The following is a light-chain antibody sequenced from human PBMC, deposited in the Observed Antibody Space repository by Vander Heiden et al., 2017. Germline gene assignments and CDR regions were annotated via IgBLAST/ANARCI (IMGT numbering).Light chain of an antibody. CDR3: GTWDSSLSAYV. CDR2: ENN. Sequence: ISCSGSSSNLGNNYVSWYQQLPGTAPKLLIYENNKRPSGIPDRFSGSKSGTSATLGITGLQTGDEADYYCGTWDSSLSAYVFGTGTKVTVL. J-gene: IGLJ1*01. V-gene: IGLV1-51*02. CDR1: SSNLGNNY.